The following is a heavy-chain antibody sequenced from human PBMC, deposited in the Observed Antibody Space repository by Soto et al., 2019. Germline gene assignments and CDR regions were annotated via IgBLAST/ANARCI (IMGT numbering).Heavy chain of an antibody. Sequence: QVQLVQSGAEVKKPGSSVRVSCKASGDTYTFYSINWVRQAPGLGLEWMGRINPILSLSNYAQRFQGRVTMTADKSMSTAYMELSSPRSEDTAMYYCASSYGSGYRAFDYWGQGALVTVSS. D-gene: IGHD3-10*01. CDR3: ASSYGSGYRAFDY. CDR2: INPILSLS. V-gene: IGHV1-69*02. CDR1: GDTYTFYS. J-gene: IGHJ4*02.